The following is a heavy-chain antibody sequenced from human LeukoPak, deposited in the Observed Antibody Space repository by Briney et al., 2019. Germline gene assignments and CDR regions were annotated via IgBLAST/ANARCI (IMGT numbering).Heavy chain of an antibody. J-gene: IGHJ4*02. CDR1: GFTFTSYS. V-gene: IGHV3-74*01. CDR3: ARGRPHGNDY. D-gene: IGHD4-23*01. CDR2: IASDGSST. Sequence: GGSLRLSCAASGFTFTSYSMNWVRQAPGKGLVWVSRIASDGSSTTYADSVKGRFSISRDNAKNTLYLQMNSLRVEDTAVYYCARGRPHGNDYWGQGTLVTVSS.